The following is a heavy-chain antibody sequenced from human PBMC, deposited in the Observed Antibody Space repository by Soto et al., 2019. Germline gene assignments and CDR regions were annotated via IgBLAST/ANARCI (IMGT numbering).Heavy chain of an antibody. CDR3: ARGMTPPGAPAWYYFDS. V-gene: IGHV4-4*07. Sequence: SETLSLTCTVSGASITGSFFWSWIRQPAGKGLEWIGRFSLSGTTNYNPSLRSRVTMSADVSKNQFSLRLTSVTAADTALYYCARGMTPPGAPAWYYFDSWGQGTLVNVSS. CDR2: FSLSGTT. J-gene: IGHJ4*02. D-gene: IGHD2-8*02. CDR1: GASITGSFF.